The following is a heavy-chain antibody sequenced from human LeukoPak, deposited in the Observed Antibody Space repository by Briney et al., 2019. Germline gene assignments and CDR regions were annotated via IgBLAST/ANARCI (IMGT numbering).Heavy chain of an antibody. D-gene: IGHD2-2*01. Sequence: ASVKVSCKASGYTFTSYAMHWVRQAPGQRLEWMGWINAGNGNTKYSQEFQGRVTITRDTSASTAYMELSSLRSEDMAVYYCARGCSSTSCPFDYWGQGTLVTVSS. V-gene: IGHV1-3*03. CDR3: ARGCSSTSCPFDY. CDR2: INAGNGNT. CDR1: GYTFTSYA. J-gene: IGHJ4*02.